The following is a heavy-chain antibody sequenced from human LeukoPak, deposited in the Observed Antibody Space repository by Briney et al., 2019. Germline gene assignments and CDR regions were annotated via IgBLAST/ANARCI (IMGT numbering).Heavy chain of an antibody. CDR2: ISAYNGHT. Sequence: GASVKVSCKTSGYTFTNYSISWVRQAPGQGLEWMGWISAYNGHTNYAQKLQGRVTMTTDTSTSTASMELRSLRSDDTAVYYCARGFPPRRNYDRSGYYSYNFDYWGQGTLVTVSS. CDR1: GYTFTNYS. J-gene: IGHJ4*02. CDR3: ARGFPPRRNYDRSGYYSYNFDY. V-gene: IGHV1-18*01. D-gene: IGHD3-22*01.